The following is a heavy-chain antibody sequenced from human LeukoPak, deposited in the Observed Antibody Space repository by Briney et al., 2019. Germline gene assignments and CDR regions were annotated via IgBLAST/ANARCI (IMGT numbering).Heavy chain of an antibody. Sequence: SQTLSLTCAISGDSVSSNSAAWNWIRQSPSRGLEWLGRTYYRSKWYNDYAVSVKSRITINPDTSKNQFSLQLNSVTPEDTAVYYCARGQEYSSGWYGQGYYYYGMDVWGQGTTVTVSS. D-gene: IGHD6-19*01. CDR2: TYYRSKWYN. CDR3: ARGQEYSSGWYGQGYYYYGMDV. J-gene: IGHJ6*02. V-gene: IGHV6-1*01. CDR1: GDSVSSNSAA.